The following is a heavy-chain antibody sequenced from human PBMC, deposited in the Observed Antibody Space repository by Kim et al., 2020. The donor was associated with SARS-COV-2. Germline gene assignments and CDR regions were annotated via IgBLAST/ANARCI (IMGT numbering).Heavy chain of an antibody. D-gene: IGHD6-19*01. CDR2: SYYSGIT. V-gene: IGHV4-39*01. Sequence: SETLSLTCTVSGGSISISSYYWGWIRQPPGQGREWIVISYYSGITYYNPSLKSPVTISVDTSKNQFSLKLSSVTAADTASYYLSIHISAGIAVAGGYHF. CDR1: GGSISISSYY. J-gene: IGHJ4*01. CDR3: SIHISAGIAVAGGYHF.